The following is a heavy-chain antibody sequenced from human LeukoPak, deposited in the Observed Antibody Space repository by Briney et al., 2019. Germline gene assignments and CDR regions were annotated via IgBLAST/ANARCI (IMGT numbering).Heavy chain of an antibody. V-gene: IGHV1-24*01. Sequence: ASVRVTCKVSGYTLTELSMHWVRQAPGKGLEWMGGFDPEDGETIYAQKFQGRVTMTEDTSTDTAYMELSSLRSEDTAVYYCATGLISSGWLFDYWGQGTLVTVSS. D-gene: IGHD6-19*01. CDR1: GYTLTELS. J-gene: IGHJ4*02. CDR3: ATGLISSGWLFDY. CDR2: FDPEDGET.